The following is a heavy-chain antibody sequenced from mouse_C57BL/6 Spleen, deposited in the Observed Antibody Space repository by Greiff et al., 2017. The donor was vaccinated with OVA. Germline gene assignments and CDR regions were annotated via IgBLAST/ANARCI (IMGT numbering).Heavy chain of an antibody. CDR3: ARSIYYGSSSYYFDY. Sequence: VQLVESGAELARPGASVKLSCKASGYTFTSYGISWVKQRTGQGLEWIGEIYPRSGNTYYNEKFKGKATLTADKSSSTAYMELRSLTSEDSAVYFCARSIYYGSSSYYFDYWGQGTTLTVSS. D-gene: IGHD1-1*01. J-gene: IGHJ2*01. V-gene: IGHV1-81*01. CDR2: IYPRSGNT. CDR1: GYTFTSYG.